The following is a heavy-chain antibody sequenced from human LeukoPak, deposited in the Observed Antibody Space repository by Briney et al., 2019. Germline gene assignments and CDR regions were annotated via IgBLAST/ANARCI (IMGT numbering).Heavy chain of an antibody. Sequence: ASVKVSCKASGYTFTGYYMHWVRQAPGQGLEWMGWINPNSGGTNYAQKFQGRVTMTRGTSISTAYMELSRLRSDDTAVYYCARGGELLRSSWFDPWGQGTLVTVSS. D-gene: IGHD1-26*01. CDR3: ARGGELLRSSWFDP. CDR2: INPNSGGT. V-gene: IGHV1-2*02. J-gene: IGHJ5*02. CDR1: GYTFTGYY.